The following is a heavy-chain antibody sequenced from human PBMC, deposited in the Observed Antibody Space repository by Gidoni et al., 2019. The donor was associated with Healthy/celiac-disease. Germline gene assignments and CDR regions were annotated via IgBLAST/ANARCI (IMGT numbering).Heavy chain of an antibody. Sequence: QVQLVQSGAEVTKPGASVKVSCTASAGTFSSYAIICVRPAPGQGLEWMGRIIPIFRIANSAQKFQGRVTITADTSTSTAYMELSSLRSEDTAVYYCARPRYCSSTSCFYGMDVWGQGTTVTVSS. V-gene: IGHV1-69*04. D-gene: IGHD2-2*01. CDR2: IIPIFRIA. CDR1: AGTFSSYA. J-gene: IGHJ6*02. CDR3: ARPRYCSSTSCFYGMDV.